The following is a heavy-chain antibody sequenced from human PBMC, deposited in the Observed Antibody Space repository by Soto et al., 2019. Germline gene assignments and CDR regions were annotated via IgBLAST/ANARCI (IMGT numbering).Heavy chain of an antibody. D-gene: IGHD1-26*01. CDR2: ISGSDDTT. V-gene: IGHV3-23*01. Sequence: GGSLRLSCTASGFTFSSYAMSWVRQAPGKGLEWVAAISGSDDTTYYADSVKGRFTISRDNSKNTLNLQMNSLRVEDTAVYYCTRAAIKGELLDYWGQGTQVTVSS. J-gene: IGHJ4*02. CDR1: GFTFSSYA. CDR3: TRAAIKGELLDY.